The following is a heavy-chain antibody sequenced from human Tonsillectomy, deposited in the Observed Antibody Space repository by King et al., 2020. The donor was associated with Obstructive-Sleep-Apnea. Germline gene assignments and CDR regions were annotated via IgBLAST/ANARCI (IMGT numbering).Heavy chain of an antibody. J-gene: IGHJ4*02. CDR2: IRNKVNSYTT. CDR1: GFSFSDHY. Sequence: VQLVESGGDSVQPGGSLRLSCAASGFSFSDHYMDWVRQAPGKGLEWVGRIRNKVNSYTTEYAASVKGRFTLSRDDSKNSLYLQTNSLKTEDTAVYYCARVRLAYGDFADFWGQGTLVTVSS. CDR3: ARVRLAYGDFADF. V-gene: IGHV3-72*01. D-gene: IGHD4-17*01.